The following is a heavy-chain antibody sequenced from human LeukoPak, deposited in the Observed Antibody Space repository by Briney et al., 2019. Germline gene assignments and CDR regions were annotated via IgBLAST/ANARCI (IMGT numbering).Heavy chain of an antibody. CDR2: RYRSGSI. CDR3: ARLVSCLGAFDY. V-gene: IGHV4-4*02. CDR1: GVSISRSNW. Sequence: PSETLSLSCAVSGVSISRSNWWSWGRQPPGEGLGGFVKRYRSGSIYYNPSLKSRFTISVDNSKSPLSLRMSTVSAADTAVYYCARLVSCLGAFDYWGEGTLVTVSS. D-gene: IGHD2-8*01. J-gene: IGHJ4*02.